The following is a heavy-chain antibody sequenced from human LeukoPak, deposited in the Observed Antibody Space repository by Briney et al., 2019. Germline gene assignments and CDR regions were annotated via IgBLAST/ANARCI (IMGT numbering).Heavy chain of an antibody. V-gene: IGHV5-51*01. CDR1: GYSFTSYW. J-gene: IGHJ4*02. D-gene: IGHD3-10*01. Sequence: GESLKISCKGSGYSFTSYWIGWVRQMPGKGLEWMGIIYSADSDTRYSPSFQGQVTISADKSISTAYLQWSSLKASDTAMYYCARPRYYYGSGSHPNYFDYWGQGTLVTVSS. CDR2: IYSADSDT. CDR3: ARPRYYYGSGSHPNYFDY.